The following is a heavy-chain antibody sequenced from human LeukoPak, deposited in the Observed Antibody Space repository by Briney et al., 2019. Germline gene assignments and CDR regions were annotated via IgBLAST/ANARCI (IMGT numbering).Heavy chain of an antibody. Sequence: GESLKISCKGSGYSFTSYWIGWVRQMPGKGLEWMGIIYPGDSDTRYSSSFQGQVTISADKSINTAYVQWSSLKASDTAMYYCARPVDMATVAGAFDIWGQGTMVTVSS. J-gene: IGHJ3*02. CDR2: IYPGDSDT. CDR1: GYSFTSYW. D-gene: IGHD5-24*01. V-gene: IGHV5-51*01. CDR3: ARPVDMATVAGAFDI.